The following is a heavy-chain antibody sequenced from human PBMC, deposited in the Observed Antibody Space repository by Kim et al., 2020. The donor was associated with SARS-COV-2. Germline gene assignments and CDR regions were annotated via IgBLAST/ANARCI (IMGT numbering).Heavy chain of an antibody. CDR2: IYPGDSDT. CDR3: ARLWNYYDSSGYTYNWFDP. Sequence: GASLKISCKGSGYSFTSYWIGWVRQMPGKGLEWMGIIYPGDSDTRYSPSFQGQVTISADKSISTAYLQWSSLKASDTAMYYCARLWNYYDSSGYTYNWFDPWGQGTLVTVSS. V-gene: IGHV5-51*01. D-gene: IGHD3-22*01. J-gene: IGHJ5*02. CDR1: GYSFTSYW.